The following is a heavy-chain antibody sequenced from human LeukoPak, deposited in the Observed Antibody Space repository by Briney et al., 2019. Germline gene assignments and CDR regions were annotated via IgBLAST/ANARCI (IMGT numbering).Heavy chain of an antibody. D-gene: IGHD3-10*01. Sequence: GGSLRLFCAASGFTFVNYVVNWVRQAPGKGLEWVSGISGDGDSTYYADSVKGRFTISRDNSKNTLYLQMNSLRAEDTAVYYCAKGAQVARGYFDYWGQGTLVTVSS. CDR2: ISGDGDST. CDR1: GFTFVNYV. CDR3: AKGAQVARGYFDY. V-gene: IGHV3-23*01. J-gene: IGHJ4*02.